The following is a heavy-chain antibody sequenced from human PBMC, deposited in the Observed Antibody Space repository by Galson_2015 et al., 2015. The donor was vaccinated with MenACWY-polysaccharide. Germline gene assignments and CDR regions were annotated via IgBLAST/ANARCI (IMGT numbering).Heavy chain of an antibody. CDR2: ISTDGSFT. CDR3: AHFGPDWELSQ. Sequence: LRLSCAASTVTFSSYWMHWVRQVPGEGLVWVSRISTDGSFTGNADSVKGRFTISRDNAKNTLYLQMNSLRVEDTAVYFCAHFGPDWELSQWGQGTLVTVSS. J-gene: IGHJ4*02. D-gene: IGHD1-7*01. CDR1: TVTFSSYW. V-gene: IGHV3-74*01.